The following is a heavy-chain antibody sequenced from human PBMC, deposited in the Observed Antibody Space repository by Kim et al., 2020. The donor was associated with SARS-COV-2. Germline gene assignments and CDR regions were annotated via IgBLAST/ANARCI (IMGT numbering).Heavy chain of an antibody. D-gene: IGHD5-18*01. CDR3: ARDAYSYPFDY. J-gene: IGHJ4*02. Sequence: SETLSLTCTVSGGSVSSGSYYWSWIRQPPGKGLEWIGYIYYSGSTNYNPSLKSRVTISVDTSKNQFSLKLSSVTAADTAVYYCARDAYSYPFDYWGQGTLVTVSS. CDR2: IYYSGST. CDR1: GGSVSSGSYY. V-gene: IGHV4-61*01.